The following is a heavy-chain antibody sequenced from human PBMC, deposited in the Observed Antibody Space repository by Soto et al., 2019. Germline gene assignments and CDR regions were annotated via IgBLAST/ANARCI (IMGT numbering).Heavy chain of an antibody. CDR1: GFTVSSNY. V-gene: IGHV3-66*01. CDR2: IYSGGST. Sequence: GGSLRLSCAASGFTVSSNYMSWVRQAPGKGLEWVSVIYSGGSTYYADCVKGRFTISRGNSKNTLYLQMNSLIAEDTAVYYCARTTYDYIWGSYRSAAFDIWGQGTMVTVSS. J-gene: IGHJ3*02. CDR3: ARTTYDYIWGSYRSAAFDI. D-gene: IGHD3-16*02.